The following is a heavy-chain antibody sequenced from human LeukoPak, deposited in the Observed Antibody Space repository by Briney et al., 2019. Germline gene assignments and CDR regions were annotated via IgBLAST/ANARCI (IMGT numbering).Heavy chain of an antibody. J-gene: IGHJ4*02. CDR3: ATRIEQQLVP. Sequence: PGGSLRLSCAASGFTFSSYAMSWVRQAPGKGLEWVSAITSSGGGTYYADPVKGRFTISRDNSKSTLYLQMNSLGVDDTALYYCATRIEQQLVPGGQGTLVTVSS. V-gene: IGHV3-23*01. D-gene: IGHD6-6*01. CDR2: ITSSGGGT. CDR1: GFTFSSYA.